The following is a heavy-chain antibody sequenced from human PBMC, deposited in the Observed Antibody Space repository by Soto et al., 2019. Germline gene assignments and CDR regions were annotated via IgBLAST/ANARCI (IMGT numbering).Heavy chain of an antibody. D-gene: IGHD2-15*01. CDR1: GYTFTSYD. CDR2: MNPNSGNT. V-gene: IGHV1-8*01. CDR3: AGSGRWRDLF. Sequence: QVQRVQSGAEVKKPGASVKVSCKASGYTFTSYDINWVRQATGQGLEWMGWMNPNSGNTGYAQKFQGRVTMTRNTSIRTGYIGPSRLRSEGTAVNYLAGSGRWRDLFRGQGTPV. J-gene: IGHJ4*01.